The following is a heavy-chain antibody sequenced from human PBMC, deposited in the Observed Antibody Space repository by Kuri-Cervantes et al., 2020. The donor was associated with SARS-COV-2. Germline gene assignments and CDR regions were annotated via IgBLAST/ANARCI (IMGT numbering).Heavy chain of an antibody. CDR1: GFTFSSFP. D-gene: IGHD5/OR15-5a*01. J-gene: IGHJ4*02. Sequence: GESLKISCAASGFTFSSFPMSWVRQAPGKGLEWVSGNSGSGANTYYADSVKGWFTISRDNSKNTLYLQMNSLRAEDTAVYYCVKDSSVYYFDYWGQGTLVTVSS. CDR2: NSGSGANT. CDR3: VKDSSVYYFDY. V-gene: IGHV3-23*01.